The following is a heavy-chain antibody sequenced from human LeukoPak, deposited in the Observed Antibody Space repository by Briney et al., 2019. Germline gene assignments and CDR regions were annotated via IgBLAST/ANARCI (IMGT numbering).Heavy chain of an antibody. CDR2: MRQDGNEK. D-gene: IGHD3-22*01. CDR3: ASVGILDSSGYHPVFDY. V-gene: IGHV3-7*01. CDR1: GFTFSSYW. J-gene: IGHJ4*02. Sequence: GGSLRLSCVASGFTFSSYWMTWVRQAPGKGLEWVANMRQDGNEKYYVDSVRGRFTISRDNAKNSLYLQMNSLRAEDTAVYYCASVGILDSSGYHPVFDYWGQGTLVTVSS.